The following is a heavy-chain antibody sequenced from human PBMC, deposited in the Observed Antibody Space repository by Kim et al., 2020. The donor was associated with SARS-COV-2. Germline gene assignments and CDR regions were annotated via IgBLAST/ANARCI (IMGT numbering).Heavy chain of an antibody. D-gene: IGHD3-16*01. CDR3: ARDTNLLYHGFDP. CDR2: IYYSGST. V-gene: IGHV4-59*01. CDR1: GGSISSYY. Sequence: SETLSLTCTVSGGSISSYYWSWIRQPPGKGLEWIGYIYYSGSTNYNPSLKSRVTISVDTSKNQFSLKLSSVTAADTAVYYCARDTNLLYHGFDPWGQGTLVTVSS. J-gene: IGHJ5*02.